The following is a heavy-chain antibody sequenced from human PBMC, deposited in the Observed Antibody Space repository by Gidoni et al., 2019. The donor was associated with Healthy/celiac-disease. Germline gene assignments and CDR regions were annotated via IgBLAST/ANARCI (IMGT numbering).Heavy chain of an antibody. CDR3: ARETSTIFGVVTNFDY. Sequence: QVQLVKSGAEVKKRGSSVKVSCKASGGTFSSYAISWVRQAPGQGLEWMGRILPILCIANYAQKFQGRVTITADKSTSTAYMELSSLRSEDTAVYYCARETSTIFGVVTNFDYWGQGTLVTVSS. CDR1: GGTFSSYA. J-gene: IGHJ4*02. V-gene: IGHV1-69*04. CDR2: ILPILCIA. D-gene: IGHD3-3*01.